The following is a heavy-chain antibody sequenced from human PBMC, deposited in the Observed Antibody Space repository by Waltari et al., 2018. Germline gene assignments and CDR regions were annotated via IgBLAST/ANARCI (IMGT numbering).Heavy chain of an antibody. CDR3: ATPYLYWSGYGGDAFDI. V-gene: IGHV3-21*01. CDR1: GFTFSSYS. D-gene: IGHD3-3*01. CDR2: ISSSSSYI. Sequence: EVQLVESGGGLVKPGGSLRLSCAASGFTFSSYSMNWVRQAPGKGLEWVSSISSSSSYIYYADSVKGRFTISRDNAKNSLYLQMNSLRAEDTAVYYCATPYLYWSGYGGDAFDIWGQGTMVTVSS. J-gene: IGHJ3*02.